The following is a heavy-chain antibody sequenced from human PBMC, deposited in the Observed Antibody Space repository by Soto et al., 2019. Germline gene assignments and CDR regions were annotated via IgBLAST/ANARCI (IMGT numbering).Heavy chain of an antibody. V-gene: IGHV4-34*01. D-gene: IGHD3-22*01. CDR2: INHSGST. Sequence: SETLSLTSAVYGGSFRGYYWSWIRQPPGKGLEWIGEINHSGSTNYNPSLKSRVTISVDTSKNQFSLKLSSVTAADTAVYYCARRTYYYDSSGYYSFPYFDYWGQGTLVTVSS. CDR3: ARRTYYYDSSGYYSFPYFDY. CDR1: GGSFRGYY. J-gene: IGHJ4*02.